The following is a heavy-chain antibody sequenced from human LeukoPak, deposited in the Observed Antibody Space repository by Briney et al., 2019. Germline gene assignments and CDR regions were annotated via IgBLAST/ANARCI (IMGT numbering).Heavy chain of an antibody. V-gene: IGHV4-30-2*01. CDR1: GGSISSGGYS. CDR3: ARVPYGSGSYLFDY. D-gene: IGHD3-10*01. J-gene: IGHJ4*02. CDR2: TYHSGST. Sequence: SETLSLTCAVSGGSISSGGYSWSWIRQPPGKGLEWIGYTYHSGSTYYNPSLKSRVTISVDRSKNQFSLKLSSVTAADTAVYYCARVPYGSGSYLFDYWGQGTLVTVSS.